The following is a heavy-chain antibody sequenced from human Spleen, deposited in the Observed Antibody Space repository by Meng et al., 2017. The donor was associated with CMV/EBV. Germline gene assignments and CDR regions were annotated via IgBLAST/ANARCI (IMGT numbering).Heavy chain of an antibody. CDR1: GGSISSSSYY. V-gene: IGHV4-39*07. CDR3: AREGADTGGYYYYYYGMDV. J-gene: IGHJ6*02. D-gene: IGHD3-16*01. CDR2: IYYSGST. Sequence: SETLSLTCTVSGGSISSSSYYWGWIRQLPGKGLEWIGSIYYSGSTYYNPSLKSRVTISVDTSKNQFSLKLSSVTAADTAVYYCAREGADTGGYYYYYYGMDVWGQGTTVTVSS.